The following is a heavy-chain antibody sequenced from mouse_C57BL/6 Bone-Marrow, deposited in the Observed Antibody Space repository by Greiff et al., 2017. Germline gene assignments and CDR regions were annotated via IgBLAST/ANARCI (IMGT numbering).Heavy chain of an antibody. D-gene: IGHD1-1*01. Sequence: EVQGVESGGGLVKPGGSLKLSCAASGFTFSSYAMSWVRQTPGKRLEWVATISDGGSYTYYPDNVKGRFTISRDTAKNNLYMQMSHLKSEDTAMYYCARDWHDGGDYAMDYWGQGTSVTVSS. CDR3: ARDWHDGGDYAMDY. CDR2: ISDGGSYT. CDR1: GFTFSSYA. V-gene: IGHV5-4*01. J-gene: IGHJ4*01.